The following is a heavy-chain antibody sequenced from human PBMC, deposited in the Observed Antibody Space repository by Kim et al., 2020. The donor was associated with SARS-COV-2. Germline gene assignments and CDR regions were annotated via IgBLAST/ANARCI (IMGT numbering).Heavy chain of an antibody. J-gene: IGHJ4*02. CDR2: IYPGDSDT. CDR1: GYGFTSYW. V-gene: IGHV5-51*01. Sequence: GESLKISCKGSGYGFTSYWIGWVRQMPGKGLEWMGIIYPGDSDTRYSPSFQGQVTISADKSISTAYLQWSSLKASDTAMYYCARGGHDSSGYYYRFDYWGQGTLVTVSS. D-gene: IGHD3-22*01. CDR3: ARGGHDSSGYYYRFDY.